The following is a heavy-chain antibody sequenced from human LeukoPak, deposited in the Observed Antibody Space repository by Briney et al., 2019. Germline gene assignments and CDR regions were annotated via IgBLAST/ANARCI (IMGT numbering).Heavy chain of an antibody. CDR2: IYDSGST. V-gene: IGHV4-59*01. CDR1: GASISSYY. J-gene: IGHJ6*04. Sequence: SETLSLTCTVSGASISSYYWSWIRQPPGKGLEWIGYIYDSGSTNYNPSLKSRLTISVDTSNNQFSLKLRSVTAADTAVYYCARGSVTTYYFYGMDVWGKGTTVTVSS. CDR3: ARGSVTTYYFYGMDV. D-gene: IGHD4-17*01.